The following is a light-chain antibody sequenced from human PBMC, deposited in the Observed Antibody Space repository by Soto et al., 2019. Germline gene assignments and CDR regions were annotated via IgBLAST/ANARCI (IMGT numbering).Light chain of an antibody. V-gene: IGLV4-69*01. CDR1: SGHSSYA. CDR2: LNSDGSH. CDR3: QTWGTGPWV. J-gene: IGLJ3*02. Sequence: QSVLTQSPSASASIGASVKLTCTLSSGHSSYAIAWHQQQPEKGPRYLMKLNSDGSHSKGDGIPDRFSGSSSGAERYLTISSLQSEDEADYYCQTWGTGPWVFGGGTKVTVL.